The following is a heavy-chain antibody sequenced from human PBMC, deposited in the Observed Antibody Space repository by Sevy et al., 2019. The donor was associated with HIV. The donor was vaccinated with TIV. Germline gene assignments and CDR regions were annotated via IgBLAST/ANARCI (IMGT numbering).Heavy chain of an antibody. D-gene: IGHD2-15*01. CDR2: IKSKTDGGTT. CDR1: GFTFSNAW. CDR3: TTRLGYCSGGSCYPQIDY. J-gene: IGHJ4*02. Sequence: GGSLRLSCVASGFTFSNAWMSWVRQAPGKGLEWVGRIKSKTDGGTTDYAAPVKGRFTISRDDSKNTLYLQMNSLKTEDTAVYYCTTRLGYCSGGSCYPQIDYWGQGTLVTVSS. V-gene: IGHV3-15*01.